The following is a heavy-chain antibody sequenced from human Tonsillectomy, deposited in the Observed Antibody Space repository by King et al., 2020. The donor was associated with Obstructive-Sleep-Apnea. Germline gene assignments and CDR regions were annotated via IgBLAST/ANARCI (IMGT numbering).Heavy chain of an antibody. D-gene: IGHD3-3*01. CDR2: ISGSGGST. CDR3: ARKSRPEGRVLEWFILAEDY. Sequence: QLVQSGGGLVQPGGSLRLSCAASGFTFSIYGMSWVRQAPGKGLEWVSGISGSGGSTHYADSVKGRFTISKDNSKNTLYLQMNSLRAEDTAVYYCARKSRPEGRVLEWFILAEDYWGQGTLVTVSS. J-gene: IGHJ4*02. V-gene: IGHV3-23*04. CDR1: GFTFSIYG.